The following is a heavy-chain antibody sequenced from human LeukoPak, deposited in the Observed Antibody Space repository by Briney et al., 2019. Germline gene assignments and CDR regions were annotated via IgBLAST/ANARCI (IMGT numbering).Heavy chain of an antibody. J-gene: IGHJ5*02. CDR3: ARVLSGSWDWFDP. D-gene: IGHD3-22*01. CDR1: GFTFSSYN. V-gene: IGHV3-7*01. CDR2: IKQDGSEK. Sequence: GGSLRLSCTASGFTFSSYNMSWVRQAPGKGLEWVANIKQDGSEKYYVDSVKGRFTISRDNAKNTVYLQMNSLRAEDTAVYYCARVLSGSWDWFDPWGQGTLVTVSS.